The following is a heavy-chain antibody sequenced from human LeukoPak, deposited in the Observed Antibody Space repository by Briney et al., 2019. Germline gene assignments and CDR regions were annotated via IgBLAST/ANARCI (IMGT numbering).Heavy chain of an antibody. CDR3: ARHVKRVGYGGNSVPDY. CDR1: GASVSSIGYS. J-gene: IGHJ4*02. D-gene: IGHD4-23*01. V-gene: IGHV4-30-2*03. CDR2: IYQSGST. Sequence: PSETLSLTCGVSGASVSSIGYSWSWIRQPPGRGLEWIGYIYQSGSTYYNPSLKSRVTISVDTSKNQFSLKLSSVTAADTAVYYCARHVKRVGYGGNSVPDYWGQGTLVTVSS.